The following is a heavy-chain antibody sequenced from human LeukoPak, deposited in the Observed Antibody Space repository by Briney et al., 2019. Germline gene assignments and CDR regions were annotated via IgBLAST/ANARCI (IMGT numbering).Heavy chain of an antibody. V-gene: IGHV3-33*06. CDR1: GFSFSSYG. Sequence: PGRSLKLSCAASGFSFSSYGMHWVRQAPGKGLEWVAVVWYDGSNQYYADSVKGRFTISRDNSKNILYLQMNSLRAEDTAVYYCAKAKGGMTGDVFDIWGQGTMVTVFS. D-gene: IGHD3-16*01. CDR3: AKAKGGMTGDVFDI. J-gene: IGHJ3*02. CDR2: VWYDGSNQ.